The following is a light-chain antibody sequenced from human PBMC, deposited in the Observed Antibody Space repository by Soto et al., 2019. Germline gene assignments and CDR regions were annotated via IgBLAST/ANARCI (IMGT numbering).Light chain of an antibody. CDR2: GAS. Sequence: EIVMTQSPATLSVSPGERATLSCRASQSVSSNFAWYQQKPGQAPRLLISGASTRATGIPARFSGRGSGTEFTLTISSLQAEDFAVYYCQQYNNWPRTFGQGTKVEIK. V-gene: IGKV3-15*01. J-gene: IGKJ1*01. CDR3: QQYNNWPRT. CDR1: QSVSSN.